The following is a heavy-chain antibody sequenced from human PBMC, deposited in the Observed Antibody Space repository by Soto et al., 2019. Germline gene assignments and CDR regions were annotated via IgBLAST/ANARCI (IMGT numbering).Heavy chain of an antibody. CDR1: GFTFSRYS. J-gene: IGHJ4*02. Sequence: GGSLRLSCAASGFTFSRYSMNWVRQAPGKGLEWVSSISSTTNYIYYADSMKGRFTVSRDNAKNSVYLDMNSLSAEDTAVYYCARESEDLTSNFDYWGQGTLVTVSS. CDR3: ARESEDLTSNFDY. CDR2: ISSTTNYI. V-gene: IGHV3-21*01.